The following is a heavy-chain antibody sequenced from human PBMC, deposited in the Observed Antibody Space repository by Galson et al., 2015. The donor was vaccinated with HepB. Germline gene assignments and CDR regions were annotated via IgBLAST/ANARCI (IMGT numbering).Heavy chain of an antibody. CDR3: ACSGNYYGVDY. V-gene: IGHV3-53*01. CDR1: GFTVSSNY. D-gene: IGHD3-22*01. Sequence: SLRLSCAVSGFTVSSNYMSWVRQAPGKGLEWVSIIYSGGRTYYADSVKGRFTISRDTSRNTFYIQMNNLRAEDTAVYYCACSGNYYGVDYWGQGTLVTVSS. CDR2: IYSGGRT. J-gene: IGHJ4*02.